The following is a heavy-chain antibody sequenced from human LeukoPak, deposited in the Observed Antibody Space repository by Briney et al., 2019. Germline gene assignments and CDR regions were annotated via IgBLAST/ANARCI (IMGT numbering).Heavy chain of an antibody. D-gene: IGHD6-19*01. Sequence: GGSLRLSCAASGFTFSSYSMSWVRQAPGKGLEWVSSITTSSTYISYADSVKGRFTISRDNAKNSLYLQMNSLRAEDTAVYYCARGKYSSGWFDYWGQGTLVTVSS. CDR3: ARGKYSSGWFDY. V-gene: IGHV3-21*01. CDR2: ITTSSTYI. J-gene: IGHJ4*02. CDR1: GFTFSSYS.